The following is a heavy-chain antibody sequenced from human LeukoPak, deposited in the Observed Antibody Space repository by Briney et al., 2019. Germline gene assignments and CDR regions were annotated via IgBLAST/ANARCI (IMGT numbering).Heavy chain of an antibody. D-gene: IGHD6-19*01. J-gene: IGHJ4*02. Sequence: SETLSLTCTVSGGSINSYYWSWIRQPPGKGREWIGNIYYSGSTNYNPSLKSRVTISVDTSKNEFSLKVTSLTAADTAVYYCARQKGYISGWYEGFDYWGQGTLVTVSS. CDR3: ARQKGYISGWYEGFDY. V-gene: IGHV4-59*08. CDR1: GGSINSYY. CDR2: IYYSGST.